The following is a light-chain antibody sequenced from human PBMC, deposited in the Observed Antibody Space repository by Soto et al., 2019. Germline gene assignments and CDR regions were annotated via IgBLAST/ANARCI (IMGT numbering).Light chain of an antibody. CDR1: QDIRKY. CDR2: DAS. V-gene: IGKV1-33*01. CDR3: QQYNTLPFT. J-gene: IGKJ3*01. Sequence: DLQMTQSPSSLSASVGDRVTITCQASQDIRKYLNWYQQKPGKAPKFLIYDASNLETGVPLRFSGSGSGTDFTFTISSLQPEDIATYYCQQYNTLPFTFGPGTKVDIK.